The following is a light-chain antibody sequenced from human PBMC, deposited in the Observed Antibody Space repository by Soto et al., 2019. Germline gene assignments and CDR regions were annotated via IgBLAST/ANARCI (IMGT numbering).Light chain of an antibody. CDR2: LNSDGSH. CDR1: SGHSGYA. V-gene: IGLV4-69*01. Sequence: QPVLTQSPSASASLGASVKLTCTLNSGHSGYAIAWLQQQPEKGPRYLMKLNSDGSHTKGDGIPDRFSGSSSGAERYLTISTLQSDDEADYYCQTWGTGTHVVFGGGTKVTVL. J-gene: IGLJ2*01. CDR3: QTWGTGTHVV.